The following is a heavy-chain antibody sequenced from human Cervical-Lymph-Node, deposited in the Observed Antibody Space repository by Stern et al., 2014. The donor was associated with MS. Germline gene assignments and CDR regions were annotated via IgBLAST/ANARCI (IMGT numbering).Heavy chain of an antibody. Sequence: QMQLVQSGAEARAPGASMKVSCKASGYIFTDYYLHWVRQAPGQGLEWLGWINPNSGGTNYAQNFQGRVTMTRDTSISTAHMELRWLGSADTAVYYCARGSGTAYDLRGDYWGQGTLVTVSS. J-gene: IGHJ4*01. CDR3: ARGSGTAYDLRGDY. CDR1: GYIFTDYY. CDR2: INPNSGGT. V-gene: IGHV1-2*02. D-gene: IGHD3-3*01.